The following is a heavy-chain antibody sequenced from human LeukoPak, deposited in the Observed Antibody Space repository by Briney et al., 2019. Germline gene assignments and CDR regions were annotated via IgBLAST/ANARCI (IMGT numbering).Heavy chain of an antibody. Sequence: PSETLSLTCTVSGGSIYGGIYYWGWIRQPPGKGLEWIGSIYYSGSTYYNPSLKSRVTISVDTSKNQFSLKLSSVTAADTAVYYCARRKRGYSYGYYYYYGMDVWGQGTTVTVSS. CDR2: IYYSGST. V-gene: IGHV4-39*01. CDR3: ARRKRGYSYGYYYYYGMDV. CDR1: GGSIYGGIYY. J-gene: IGHJ6*02. D-gene: IGHD5-18*01.